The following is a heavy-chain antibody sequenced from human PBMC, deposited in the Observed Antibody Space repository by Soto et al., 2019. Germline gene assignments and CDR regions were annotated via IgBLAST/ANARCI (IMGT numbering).Heavy chain of an antibody. CDR1: GFTISTHG. CDR3: AAATTWNF. Sequence: QVQLVESGGGVVQPGTSLRLSCAASGFTISTHGMHWVRQAPGKGLEWVANIWYDGSNRFYADSVKGRFTISKDNSKNTLYLQMSSMRAEDTAVYYCAAATTWNF. J-gene: IGHJ1*01. D-gene: IGHD1-1*01. V-gene: IGHV3-33*01. CDR2: IWYDGSNR.